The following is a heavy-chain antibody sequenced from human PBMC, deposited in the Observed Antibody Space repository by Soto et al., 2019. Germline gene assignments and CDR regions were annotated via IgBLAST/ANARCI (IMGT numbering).Heavy chain of an antibody. D-gene: IGHD1-26*01. CDR1: GYTFTGYY. CDR2: INPNNGDT. V-gene: IGHV1-2*02. J-gene: IGHJ6*02. CDR3: AREYSGSYYYYYGMDV. Sequence: ASVKASCKASGYTFTGYYMHWVRQAPGQRLEWMGWINPNNGDTNYSQKFQGRVTITRDTSASTAYMELSSLRSEDTAVYYCAREYSGSYYYYYGMDVWGQGTTVTVSS.